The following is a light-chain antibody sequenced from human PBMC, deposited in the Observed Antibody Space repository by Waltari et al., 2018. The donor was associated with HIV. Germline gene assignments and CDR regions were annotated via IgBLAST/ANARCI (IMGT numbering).Light chain of an antibody. V-gene: IGLV2-23*02. CDR2: DVS. CDR1: VGSYTL. CDR3: CPYAGGNTYV. J-gene: IGLJ1*01. Sequence: QSALTRPASVSGSPGQSLTISCTAVGSYTLVPWYQQHPGKAPKLLIYDVSERPSGISNRFSGSKSGNTASLTISGLQAEDEADYYCCPYAGGNTYVFDTGTKVTVL.